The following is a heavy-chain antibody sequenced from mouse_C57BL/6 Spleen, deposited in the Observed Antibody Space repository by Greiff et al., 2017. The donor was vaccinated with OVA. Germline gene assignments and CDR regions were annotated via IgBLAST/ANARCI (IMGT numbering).Heavy chain of an antibody. CDR3: ARQGFITTVVAIPPYWYFDV. V-gene: IGHV5-6*01. CDR2: ISSGGSYT. CDR1: GFTFSSYG. D-gene: IGHD1-1*01. J-gene: IGHJ1*03. Sequence: EVKLMESGGDLVKPGGSLKLSCAASGFTFSSYGMSWVRQTPDKRLEWVATISSGGSYTYYPDSVKGRFTISRDNAKNTLYLQMSSLKSEDTAMYYCARQGFITTVVAIPPYWYFDVWGTGTTVTVSS.